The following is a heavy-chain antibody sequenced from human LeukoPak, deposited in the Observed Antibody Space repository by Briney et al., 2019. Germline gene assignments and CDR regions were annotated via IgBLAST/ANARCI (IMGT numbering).Heavy chain of an antibody. CDR3: ARQSYYYDSSGYYYDY. Sequence: SETLSLTCTVSGGSISSSSYYWGWIRQPPRKGLEWIGSIYYSGSTYYNPSLKSRVTISVDTSKNQFSLKLSSVTAADTAVYYCARQSYYYDSSGYYYDYWGQGTLVTVSS. D-gene: IGHD3-22*01. CDR2: IYYSGST. CDR1: GGSISSSSYY. V-gene: IGHV4-39*01. J-gene: IGHJ4*02.